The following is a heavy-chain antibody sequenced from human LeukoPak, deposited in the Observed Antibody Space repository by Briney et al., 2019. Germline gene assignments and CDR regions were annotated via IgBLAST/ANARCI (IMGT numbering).Heavy chain of an antibody. J-gene: IGHJ6*02. CDR1: GFTFSSYS. V-gene: IGHV3-48*02. CDR3: ARDLTYYDFWSGYYPPYYYYYGMDV. D-gene: IGHD3-3*01. CDR2: ISSSSSTI. Sequence: GGSLRLSCAASGFTFSSYSMNWVRQAPGKGLEWVSYISSSSSTIYYADSVKGRFTISRDNAKNSLYLQMNSLRDEDTAVYYCARDLTYYDFWSGYYPPYYYYYGMDVWGQGTTVTVSS.